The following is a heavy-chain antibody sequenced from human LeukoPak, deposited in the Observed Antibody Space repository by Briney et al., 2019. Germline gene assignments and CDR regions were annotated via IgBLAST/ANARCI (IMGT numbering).Heavy chain of an antibody. CDR2: ISYDGSNK. D-gene: IGHD6-19*01. J-gene: IGHJ4*02. CDR3: ARDRVTGTPLFDY. CDR1: GFTFSSYG. V-gene: IGHV3-30*03. Sequence: GGSLRLSCAASGFTFSSYGMHWVRQAPGKGLEWVAVISYDGSNKYYADSVKGRFTISRDNSKNTLYLQMNSLRAEDTAVYYCARDRVTGTPLFDYWGQGTLVTVSS.